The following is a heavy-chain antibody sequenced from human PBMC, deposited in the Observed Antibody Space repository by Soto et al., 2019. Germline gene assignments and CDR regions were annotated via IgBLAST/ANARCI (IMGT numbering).Heavy chain of an antibody. D-gene: IGHD2-15*01. J-gene: IGHJ4*02. V-gene: IGHV4-31*03. CDR1: GGSITNSYYF. CDR3: ARWVEVSLDYFDS. Sequence: QVQLQESGPGLVEPSQTLSLTCTVSGGSITNSYYFWSWVRQNPGKGLEWIGHVFHSGRTYYNPSLSGRVSILVDTSMNQFSLNLNSVPAADTAVYYCARWVEVSLDYFDSWGQGTPVTVSS. CDR2: VFHSGRT.